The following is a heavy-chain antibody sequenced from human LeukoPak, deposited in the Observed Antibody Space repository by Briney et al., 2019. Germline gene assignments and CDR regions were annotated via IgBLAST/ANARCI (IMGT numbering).Heavy chain of an antibody. CDR3: AREMSGFDSPYFVY. CDR1: GYTFTGYY. CDR2: INPNSGGT. D-gene: IGHD3-9*01. V-gene: IGHV1-2*02. Sequence: ASVKVSCKASGYTFTGYYMHWVRQAPGQGLEWMGWINPNSGGTNYAQKFQGRVTMTRDTSISTAYMELSRLRSDDTAVYYCAREMSGFDSPYFVYWGQGTLVTVSS. J-gene: IGHJ4*02.